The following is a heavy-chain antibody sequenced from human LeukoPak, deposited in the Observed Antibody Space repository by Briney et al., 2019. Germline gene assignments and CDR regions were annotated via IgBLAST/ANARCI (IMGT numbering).Heavy chain of an antibody. CDR1: GYTFTGYY. CDR2: INPNSGGT. V-gene: IGHV1-2*06. CDR3: ARGDRSGYDILTNDY. Sequence: ASVKVSCKASGYTFTGYYMHWVRQAPGQGLEWMGRINPNSGGTNYAQKFQGRVTMTRDTSISTAYMELSRLRSDDTAVYYCARGDRSGYDILTNDYWGQGTLVTVSP. J-gene: IGHJ4*02. D-gene: IGHD3-9*01.